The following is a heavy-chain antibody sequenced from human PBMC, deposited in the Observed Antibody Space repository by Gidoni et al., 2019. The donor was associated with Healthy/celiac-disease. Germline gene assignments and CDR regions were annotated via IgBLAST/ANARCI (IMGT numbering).Heavy chain of an antibody. J-gene: IGHJ6*03. Sequence: QVQLVQSGAEVKKPGSSVKVSCKASGGTFSSYAISWVRQAPGQGLEWMGGIIPIFGTANYAQKFQGRVTITADESTSTAYMELSSLRSEDTAVYYCARLAARPPPDYYYYYMDVWGKGTTVTVSS. V-gene: IGHV1-69*01. CDR1: GGTFSSYA. CDR2: IIPIFGTA. CDR3: ARLAARPPPDYYYYYMDV. D-gene: IGHD6-6*01.